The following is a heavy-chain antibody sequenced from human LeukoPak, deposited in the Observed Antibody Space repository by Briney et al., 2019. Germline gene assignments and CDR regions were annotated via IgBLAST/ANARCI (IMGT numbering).Heavy chain of an antibody. Sequence: GGSLRLSCAASGFTFSSYAMHWVRQAPGKGLEWVAVISYDGSNKYYADSVKGRFTISRDNSKNTLYLQMNGLRAEDTAVYYCASFTAILPTTPYYYYYGMDVWGQGTTVTVSS. CDR1: GFTFSSYA. V-gene: IGHV3-30-3*01. J-gene: IGHJ6*02. CDR2: ISYDGSNK. D-gene: IGHD5-18*01. CDR3: ASFTAILPTTPYYYYYGMDV.